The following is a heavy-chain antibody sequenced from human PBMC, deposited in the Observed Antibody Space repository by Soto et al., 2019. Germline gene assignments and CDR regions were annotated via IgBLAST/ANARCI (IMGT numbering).Heavy chain of an antibody. V-gene: IGHV3-23*01. Sequence: PGGSLRLSCAASGFTFSSYGMRWVRQAPGKGLEWVAAIRDDGSSTYYADSVKGRFTISGDNSKNTLYLQMNSLRAEDTAVYYCARSIAVAGTEEYYFDYWGQGTLVTVSS. J-gene: IGHJ4*02. CDR3: ARSIAVAGTEEYYFDY. D-gene: IGHD6-19*01. CDR1: GFTFSSYG. CDR2: IRDDGSST.